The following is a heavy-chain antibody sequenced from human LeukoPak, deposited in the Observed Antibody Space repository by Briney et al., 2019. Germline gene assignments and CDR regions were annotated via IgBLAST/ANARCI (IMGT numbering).Heavy chain of an antibody. D-gene: IGHD3-10*01. CDR1: GFTLSSYA. V-gene: IGHV3-23*01. CDR3: AKDKKRFGELNWFDP. Sequence: GGSLRLSCAASGFTLSSYAVSWVRQAPGKGLEWVSAISGSGGSTYYADSVKGRFTISRDNSKNTLYLQMNSLRAEDTAVYYCAKDKKRFGELNWFDPWGQGTLVTVSS. J-gene: IGHJ5*02. CDR2: ISGSGGST.